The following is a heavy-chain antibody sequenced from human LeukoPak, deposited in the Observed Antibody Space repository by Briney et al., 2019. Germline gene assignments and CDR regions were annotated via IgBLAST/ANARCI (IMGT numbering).Heavy chain of an antibody. CDR2: INTNTGNP. V-gene: IGHV7-4-1*02. D-gene: IGHD2-21*01. CDR1: GYTFTAYA. CDR3: AREVIRPYFDY. J-gene: IGHJ4*02. Sequence: ASVKVSCKASGYTFTAYAMIWVRQAPGQGLEWMGWINTNTGNPTYAQGLTGRFVFSLDTSVSTAYLQISSLKAEDTAVYYCAREVIRPYFDYWGQGTLVTVSS.